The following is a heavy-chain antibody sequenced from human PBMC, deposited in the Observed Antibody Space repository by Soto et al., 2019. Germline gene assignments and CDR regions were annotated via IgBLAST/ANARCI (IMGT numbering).Heavy chain of an antibody. D-gene: IGHD3-10*01. CDR2: IYYSGNT. CDR1: GGSISSYY. V-gene: IGHV4-59*01. CDR3: ARVNFGSGTQPFDY. Sequence: SETLSLTCTVSGGSISSYYWSWIRQPPGKGLEWIGYIYYSGNTNYNPSLKSRVTISVDTSKNQFSLKLSSVTAADTAVYYCARVNFGSGTQPFDYWGQGTLVTVSS. J-gene: IGHJ4*02.